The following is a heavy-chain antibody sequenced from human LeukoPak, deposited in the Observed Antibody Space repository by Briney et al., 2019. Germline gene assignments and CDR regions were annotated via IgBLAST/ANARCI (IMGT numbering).Heavy chain of an antibody. J-gene: IGHJ4*02. CDR3: ARAKRYYYDSSGYFY. CDR2: INHSGST. CDR1: GGSFSGYY. D-gene: IGHD3-22*01. V-gene: IGHV4-34*01. Sequence: ASETLSLTCAVHGGSFSGYYWSWIRQPPGKGLEWIGEINHSGSTNYNPSLKSRVTISVDTSKNQFSLKLSSVTAADTAVYYCARAKRYYYDSSGYFYWGQGTLVTVSS.